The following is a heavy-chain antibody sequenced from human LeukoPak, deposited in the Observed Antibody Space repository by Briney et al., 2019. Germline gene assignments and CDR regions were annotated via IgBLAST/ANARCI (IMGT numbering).Heavy chain of an antibody. CDR2: IRRDGSQI. CDR3: ARDNQYNSDSSDYGGTNFDY. D-gene: IGHD3-22*01. J-gene: IGHJ4*02. CDR1: EFTFITYW. Sequence: SGGSLRLSCAASEFTFITYWMTWVRQAPGKGLEWVANIRRDGSQIHYLDSVKGRFTISRDNAKNSLDLQLNSLRVEDTAMYYCARDNQYNSDSSDYGGTNFDYWGQGTLVTVSS. V-gene: IGHV3-7*03.